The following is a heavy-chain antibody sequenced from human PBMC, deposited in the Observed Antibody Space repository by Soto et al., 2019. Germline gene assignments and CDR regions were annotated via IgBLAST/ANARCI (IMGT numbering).Heavy chain of an antibody. V-gene: IGHV4-34*01. Sequence: SETLSLTCAVYGGSFSDFYWSCIRQPPGKGLEWIGEINHSGSTSYNPSLKSRVTISVDTSKNQISLKLTSVTAADTAVYYCARGPRVVWVVPTAQRDVFDIGGQGTMVTVSS. D-gene: IGHD2-2*01. CDR1: GGSFSDFY. CDR3: ARGPRVVWVVPTAQRDVFDI. CDR2: INHSGST. J-gene: IGHJ3*02.